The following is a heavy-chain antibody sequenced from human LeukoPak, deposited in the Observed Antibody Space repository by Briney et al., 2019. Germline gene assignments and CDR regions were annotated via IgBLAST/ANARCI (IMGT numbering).Heavy chain of an antibody. D-gene: IGHD5-18*01. CDR1: ATTLPTTA. Sequence: SVKASCKALATTLPTTATTGLRQAPGQGLEWMGRIIPVLNITTYAQKFQGRVTITADTSTSTVYMELSSIRSEEAAVYLYSKDQGLTAPPPYGLDVWGQGTTVIVTS. CDR3: SKDQGLTAPPPYGLDV. CDR2: IIPVLNIT. V-gene: IGHV1-69*04. J-gene: IGHJ6*02.